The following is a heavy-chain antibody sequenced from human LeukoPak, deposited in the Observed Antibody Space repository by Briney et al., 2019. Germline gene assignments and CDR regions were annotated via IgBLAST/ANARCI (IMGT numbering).Heavy chain of an antibody. CDR1: GFTFDDYA. Sequence: GGSLRLSCTASGFTFDDYAMHWVRQAPGKGLEWVSGISWNSGSIGYADSVKGRFTISRDNSKNTLYLQMNSLRAEDTAVYYCAKGVIVATIDLPGDAFDIWGQGTMVTVSS. CDR2: ISWNSGSI. CDR3: AKGVIVATIDLPGDAFDI. D-gene: IGHD5-12*01. V-gene: IGHV3-9*01. J-gene: IGHJ3*02.